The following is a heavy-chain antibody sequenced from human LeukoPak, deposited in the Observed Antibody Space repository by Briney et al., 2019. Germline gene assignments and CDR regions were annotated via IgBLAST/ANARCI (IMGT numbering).Heavy chain of an antibody. Sequence: GGSLRLSCAASGFTFSSYWMSWVRQAPGKGLEWVANIKQDGSEKYYVDSVKVRFTISRDNAKNSLYLQMNSLRAEDTAVYYCARDPLGYSSSWYWFDPWGQGTLVTVSS. CDR3: ARDPLGYSSSWYWFDP. J-gene: IGHJ5*02. D-gene: IGHD6-13*01. CDR2: IKQDGSEK. CDR1: GFTFSSYW. V-gene: IGHV3-7*01.